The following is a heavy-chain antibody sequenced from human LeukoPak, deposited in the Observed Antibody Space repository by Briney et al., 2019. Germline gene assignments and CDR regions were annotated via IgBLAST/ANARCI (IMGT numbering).Heavy chain of an antibody. J-gene: IGHJ3*02. V-gene: IGHV4-34*01. CDR2: INHSGST. CDR1: GGSFSDYY. CDR3: ASFLYDFWSGSIRGAFDI. D-gene: IGHD3-3*01. Sequence: PSETLSLTCAVYGGSFSDYYWSWIRQPPGKGLEWIGEINHSGSTNYNPSLKSRVTISVDTSKNQFSLKLSSVTAADTAVYYCASFLYDFWSGSIRGAFDIWGQGTMVTVSS.